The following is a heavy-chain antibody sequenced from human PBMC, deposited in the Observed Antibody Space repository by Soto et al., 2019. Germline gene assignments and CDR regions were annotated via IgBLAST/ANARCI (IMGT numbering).Heavy chain of an antibody. CDR3: GARGGGGGY. CDR1: GFTVSNNY. CDR2: IYSGGYT. V-gene: IGHV3-53*01. D-gene: IGHD3-16*01. J-gene: IGHJ4*02. Sequence: EVQLVESGGGLIQPGGSLRLSCAVSGFTVSNNYMSWVRQAPGKGLEGVSVIYSGGYTAYGDSVKGRFTISRDNSKKPQYPQMNTLGADDPAVFYWGARGGGGGYWGQGTLVTVSS.